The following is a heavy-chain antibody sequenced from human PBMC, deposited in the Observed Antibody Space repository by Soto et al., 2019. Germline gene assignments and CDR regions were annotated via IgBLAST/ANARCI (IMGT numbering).Heavy chain of an antibody. V-gene: IGHV1-69*01. J-gene: IGHJ6*02. CDR3: ASPNSGHSSYVDYYYGMDV. CDR1: GGTFSSYA. CDR2: IIPIFGTA. Sequence: QVQLVQSGAEVKKPGSSVKVSCKASGGTFSSYAISWVRQAPGQGLEWMGGIIPIFGTANYAQKFQGRVTITADESTSTAYMELSSLRSEDTAVYYCASPNSGHSSYVDYYYGMDVWGQGTTVTVSS. D-gene: IGHD6-13*01.